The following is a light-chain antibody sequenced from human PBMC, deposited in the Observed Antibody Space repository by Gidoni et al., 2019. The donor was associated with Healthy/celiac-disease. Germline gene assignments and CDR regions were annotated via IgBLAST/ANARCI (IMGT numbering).Light chain of an antibody. CDR1: NIGSKN. J-gene: IGLJ1*01. CDR3: QVWDSSTGNV. Sequence: SYELTQPLSVSVALGQTARITCGGNNIGSKNVHWYQQKPGQAPVLVIYRDSNRPSGIPERFSGSNSGNTATLTISRAQAGDEADYYCQVWDSSTGNVFGTGTKVTV. V-gene: IGLV3-9*01. CDR2: RDS.